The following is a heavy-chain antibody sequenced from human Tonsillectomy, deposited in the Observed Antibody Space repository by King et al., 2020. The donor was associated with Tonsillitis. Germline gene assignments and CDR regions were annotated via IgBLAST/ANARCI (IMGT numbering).Heavy chain of an antibody. V-gene: IGHV3-48*03. Sequence: VQLVESGGGLVQPGGSLRLSCAASGFTFSSYEMNWVRQAPGKGLEWVSYISSSGSTIYYADSVKGRFTISRDNAKNSLYLQMNSLRAENTAVYYCARESSGWYNAQVDYWGQGTLVTVSS. CDR1: GFTFSSYE. D-gene: IGHD6-19*01. CDR3: ARESSGWYNAQVDY. J-gene: IGHJ4*02. CDR2: ISSSGSTI.